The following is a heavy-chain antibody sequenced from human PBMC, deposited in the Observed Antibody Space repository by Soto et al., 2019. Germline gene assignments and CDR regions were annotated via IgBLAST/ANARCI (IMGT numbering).Heavy chain of an antibody. CDR2: IYYTGRT. D-gene: IGHD3-10*01. CDR1: GGSITSYY. CDR3: ARDLTIGGFFDP. V-gene: IGHV4-59*01. J-gene: IGHJ5*02. Sequence: PSETLSLTCTVSGGSITSYYWTWIRQPPGKELEWIGYIYYTGRTSCNPSLKSRVTMSVDTSKNQFSLRLSSVTAADTAIYYCARDLTIGGFFDPWGRGTLVTVSS.